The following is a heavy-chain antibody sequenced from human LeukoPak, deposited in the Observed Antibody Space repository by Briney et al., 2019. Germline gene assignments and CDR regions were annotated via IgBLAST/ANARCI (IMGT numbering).Heavy chain of an antibody. CDR1: GGSLRSGSYY. CDR2: IHAGGST. D-gene: IGHD3-22*01. CDR3: AREGLHLDYDSSDHYFDY. J-gene: IGHJ4*02. V-gene: IGHV4-61*02. Sequence: PSQTLSLTRTVSGGSLRSGSYYWSWIRQPPGKGLGGIGRIHAGGSTNYNPSLKSRVTISADTSKNQFSLKLSSVTAADTAVYYCAREGLHLDYDSSDHYFDYWGQGTLVTVSS.